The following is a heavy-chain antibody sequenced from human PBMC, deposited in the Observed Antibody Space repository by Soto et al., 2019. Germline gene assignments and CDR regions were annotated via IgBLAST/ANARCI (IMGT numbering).Heavy chain of an antibody. CDR3: AKDRGPPAKGYYFLRLDG. CDR2: ISGSGGST. J-gene: IGHJ6*02. Sequence: EVQLLESGGGLVQPGGSLRLSCAASGFTFSSYAMSWVRQAPGKGLEWVSAISGSGGSTYYADSVKGRFTISRDNSKNTVYLQMNSLRAEDTAVYYCAKDRGPPAKGYYFLRLDGWGQGTTVTVSS. D-gene: IGHD3-10*01. CDR1: GFTFSSYA. V-gene: IGHV3-23*01.